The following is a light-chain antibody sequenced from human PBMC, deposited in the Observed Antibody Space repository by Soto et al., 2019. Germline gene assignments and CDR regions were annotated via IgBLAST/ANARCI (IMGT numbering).Light chain of an antibody. V-gene: IGKV1-39*01. J-gene: IGKJ5*01. CDR3: QQTRSGIT. CDR1: HYIGTF. CDR2: AAS. Sequence: DIQMTQSPSSLSASVGDRVTITCRASHYIGTFLNWFQQKPGMAPKLLIYAASKLQSGVPSRFRGSGSGTDFTLTIDTLQPDDFASYYCQQTRSGITFGQGTRLEIK.